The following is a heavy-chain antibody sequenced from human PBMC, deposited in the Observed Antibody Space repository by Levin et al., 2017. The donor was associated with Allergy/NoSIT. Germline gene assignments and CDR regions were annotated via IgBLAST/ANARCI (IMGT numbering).Heavy chain of an antibody. V-gene: IGHV4-34*01. D-gene: IGHD4-11*01. J-gene: IGHJ4*02. Sequence: SQTLSLTCAVYGGSFSGYYWSWIRQPPGKGLEWIGEINHSGSTNYNPSLKSRVTISVDTSKNQFSLKLSSVTAADTAVYYCARSDYSNDKIDYWGQGTLVTVSS. CDR2: INHSGST. CDR1: GGSFSGYY. CDR3: ARSDYSNDKIDY.